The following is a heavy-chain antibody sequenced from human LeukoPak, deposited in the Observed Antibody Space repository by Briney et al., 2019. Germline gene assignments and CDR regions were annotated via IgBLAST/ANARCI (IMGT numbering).Heavy chain of an antibody. CDR1: GGTFSSYT. J-gene: IGHJ5*02. V-gene: IGHV1-69*04. CDR3: ARDQQGDSSSWYWGNNWFDP. Sequence: SVKVSCKASGGTFSSYTISWVRQAPGQGLEWMGRIIPILGIANYAQKFQGRVTITADKSTSTAYMELSSLRSEDTAVYYCARDQQGDSSSWYWGNNWFDPWGQGTLVTVSP. D-gene: IGHD6-13*01. CDR2: IIPILGIA.